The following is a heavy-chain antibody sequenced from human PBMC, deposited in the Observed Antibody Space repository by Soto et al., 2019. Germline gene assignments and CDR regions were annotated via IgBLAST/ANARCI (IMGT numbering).Heavy chain of an antibody. V-gene: IGHV4-39*01. CDR3: ARSGGLQHIDY. CDR2: IYYSGST. J-gene: IGHJ4*02. CDR1: GDSISSSNYH. D-gene: IGHD4-4*01. Sequence: QLQLQESGPGLVKPSETLSLTCTVSGDSISSSNYHWGWIRQPPGKGLEWIGSIYYSGSTYYNPSLKSRVPLSVDTSKNQFSLKLSSVTAADTAVHYCARSGGLQHIDYWGQGTLVTVSS.